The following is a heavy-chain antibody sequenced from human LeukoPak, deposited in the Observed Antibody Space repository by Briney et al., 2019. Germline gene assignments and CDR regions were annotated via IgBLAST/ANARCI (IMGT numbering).Heavy chain of an antibody. J-gene: IGHJ4*02. D-gene: IGHD1-26*01. Sequence: SETPSLTCTVSGGSISSYYWSWIRQPPGKGLEWIGYIYYSGSTNYNPSLKSRVTMSVDTSKNQFSLKLSSVTAADTAVYYCARDGVGANVYWGQGTLVTVSS. V-gene: IGHV4-59*12. CDR1: GGSISSYY. CDR3: ARDGVGANVY. CDR2: IYYSGST.